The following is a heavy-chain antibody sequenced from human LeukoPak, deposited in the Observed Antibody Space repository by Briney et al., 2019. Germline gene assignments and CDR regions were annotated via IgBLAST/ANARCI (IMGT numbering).Heavy chain of an antibody. Sequence: SETLSLTCTVSGGSISSYSWSWIRQPPGKGLEWIGYIYYSGSTNYNPSLKSRVTISVDTSKNQFSLKLSSVTAADTAVYYCAREGLYGDYVWSLDYWGQGTLVTVSS. D-gene: IGHD4-17*01. V-gene: IGHV4-59*01. J-gene: IGHJ4*02. CDR2: IYYSGST. CDR1: GGSISSYS. CDR3: AREGLYGDYVWSLDY.